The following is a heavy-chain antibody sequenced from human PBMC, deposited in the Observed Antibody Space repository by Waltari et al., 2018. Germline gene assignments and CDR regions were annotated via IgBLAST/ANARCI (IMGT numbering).Heavy chain of an antibody. Sequence: QVQLQESGPGLVKPSETLYLTCHVSGGPISSYYWSWFRPPPGKGLEWIGYIYYSGSTNYNPSLKGRVTISVDTSKNQFSLKLSSVTAADTAVYYCARTGDYKFDYWGQGTLVTVSS. J-gene: IGHJ4*02. CDR1: GGPISSYY. CDR2: IYYSGST. D-gene: IGHD3-16*01. V-gene: IGHV4-59*01. CDR3: ARTGDYKFDY.